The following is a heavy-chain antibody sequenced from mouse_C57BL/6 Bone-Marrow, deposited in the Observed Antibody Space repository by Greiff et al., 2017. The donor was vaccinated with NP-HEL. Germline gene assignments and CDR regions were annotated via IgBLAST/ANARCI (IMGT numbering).Heavy chain of an antibody. CDR1: GFTFTDYY. D-gene: IGHD1-1*01. Sequence: DVMLVESGGGLVQPGGSLSLSCAASGFTFTDYYMSWVRQPPGKALEWLGFIRNKANGYTTEYSASVKGRFTISRDNSQSILYLQMNALRAEDSATYYCARSSITTGYFDYWGQGTTLTVSS. V-gene: IGHV7-3*01. CDR2: IRNKANGYTT. CDR3: ARSSITTGYFDY. J-gene: IGHJ2*01.